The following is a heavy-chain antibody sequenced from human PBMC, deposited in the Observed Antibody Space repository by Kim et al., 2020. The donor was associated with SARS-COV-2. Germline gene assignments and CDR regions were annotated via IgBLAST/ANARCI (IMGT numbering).Heavy chain of an antibody. CDR3: ATLTRGSGVDV. Sequence: DKYYVDAAKGRFTISRDNPKNSLFLQMNSLRVDDTAVYYCATLTRGSGVDVWGRGTTVTVSS. V-gene: IGHV3-7*03. D-gene: IGHD1-1*01. J-gene: IGHJ6*02. CDR2: DK.